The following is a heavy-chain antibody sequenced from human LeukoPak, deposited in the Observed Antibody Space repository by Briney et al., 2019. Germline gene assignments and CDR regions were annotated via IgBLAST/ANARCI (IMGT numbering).Heavy chain of an antibody. CDR2: ISRSGGTI. V-gene: IGHV3-11*01. D-gene: IGHD1-7*01. CDR1: GFTFSDYA. CDR3: AGYHWNSGVVY. Sequence: GGSLRLSCGASGFTFSDYAMSWIRQAPGQGLGWVSYISRSGGTIDYADSVKGRFSISRDNAKNSLYLQMNSLRAEDTAVYCCAGYHWNSGVVYWGQGTLVTVSS. J-gene: IGHJ4*02.